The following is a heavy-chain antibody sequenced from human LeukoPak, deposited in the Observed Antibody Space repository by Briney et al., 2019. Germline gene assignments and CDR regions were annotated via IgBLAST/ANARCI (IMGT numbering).Heavy chain of an antibody. Sequence: GESLKISCKGSGYSFTSYWIGWVHQMPGKGLEWMGIIYPGDSDTRYSPSFQGQVTISADKSISTAYLQWSSLKASDTAMYFCARQARETNEGWFDPWGQGTLVTVSS. CDR3: ARQARETNEGWFDP. D-gene: IGHD1-1*01. V-gene: IGHV5-51*07. CDR2: IYPGDSDT. J-gene: IGHJ5*02. CDR1: GYSFTSYW.